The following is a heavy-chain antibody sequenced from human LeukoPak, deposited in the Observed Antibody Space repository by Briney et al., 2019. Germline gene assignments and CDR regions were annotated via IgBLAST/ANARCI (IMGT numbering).Heavy chain of an antibody. CDR2: ISYDGSNI. Sequence: GRSLRLSCAASGFTFSSYGMHWVRQAPGKGLEWVAVISYDGSNIYYADSVKGRFTISRDNSKNTLYLQMNSLRAEDTAVYYCAKWRTAMDYWGQGTLVTVSS. V-gene: IGHV3-30*18. D-gene: IGHD2-21*02. CDR1: GFTFSSYG. CDR3: AKWRTAMDY. J-gene: IGHJ4*02.